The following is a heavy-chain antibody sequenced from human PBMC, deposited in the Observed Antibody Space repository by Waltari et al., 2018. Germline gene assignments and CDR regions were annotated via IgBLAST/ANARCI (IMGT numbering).Heavy chain of an antibody. CDR2: IYYSGST. V-gene: IGHV4-59*01. CDR1: GGSISSYY. D-gene: IGHD3-22*01. J-gene: IGHJ4*02. Sequence: QVQLQESGPGLVKPSETLSLTCTVSGGSISSYYWSWIRQPPGKGLEWIGYIYYSGSTNYDPSLKSRVTISVGTSKNQFSLKLSSVTAADTAVYYCARGDDSSGYYGGVDYWGQGTLVTVSS. CDR3: ARGDDSSGYYGGVDY.